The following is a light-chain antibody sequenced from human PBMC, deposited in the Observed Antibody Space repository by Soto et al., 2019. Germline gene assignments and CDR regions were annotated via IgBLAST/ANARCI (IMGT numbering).Light chain of an antibody. CDR2: WAS. CDR1: QSVLYSSNNKNY. Sequence: DIVMTQSPDSLAVSLGERATINCRSSQSVLYSSNNKNYLSWYQQKPGQPPKLLIYWASVRESGVPDRFSGSGSGTDFTLTISSLQAEDVAVYYCQQYYETPYTFGQGTKLEIK. J-gene: IGKJ2*01. V-gene: IGKV4-1*01. CDR3: QQYYETPYT.